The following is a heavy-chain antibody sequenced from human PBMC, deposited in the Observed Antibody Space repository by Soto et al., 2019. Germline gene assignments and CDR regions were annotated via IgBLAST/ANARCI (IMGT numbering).Heavy chain of an antibody. V-gene: IGHV3-33*01. D-gene: IGHD5-18*01. Sequence: GGSLRLSCAASGFTFSSYGMHWVRQAPGKGLEWVAVIWYDGSNKYYADSVKGRFTISRDNSKNTLYLQMNSLRAEDTAVYYCAREWSTAMVPYGMGGWGQGTTVTVAS. CDR1: GFTFSSYG. J-gene: IGHJ6*02. CDR2: IWYDGSNK. CDR3: AREWSTAMVPYGMGG.